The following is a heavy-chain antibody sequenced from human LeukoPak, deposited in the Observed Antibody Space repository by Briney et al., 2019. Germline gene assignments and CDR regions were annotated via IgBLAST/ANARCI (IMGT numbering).Heavy chain of an antibody. D-gene: IGHD2-2*01. CDR3: ARQDGPRLYQPLMSTLYHFDY. J-gene: IGHJ4*02. V-gene: IGHV4-38-2*01. CDR2: FYHSGST. CDR1: GYSISSGYY. Sequence: SETLSLTCAVSGYSISSGYYWCWMRQPPGKGLEWMGSFYHSGSTYYNPSLKSRVTISVDTSKNQFSLKLSYVPAADTAVYYCARQDGPRLYQPLMSTLYHFDYWGQGPLVTVSS.